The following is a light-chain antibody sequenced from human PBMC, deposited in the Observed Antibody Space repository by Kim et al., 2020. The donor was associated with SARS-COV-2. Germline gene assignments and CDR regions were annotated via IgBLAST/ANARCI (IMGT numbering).Light chain of an antibody. CDR1: CDDIGRYKY. CDR3: SSSTSRMTWV. J-gene: IGLJ3*02. Sequence: QSALTQPASVSGSPGQSITITCTGTCDDIGRYKYVSWYQQIAGRVHKLIISDVSDRPSGISHRFSGSKSGNTASLTIPGLQAEDEGDYYCSSSTSRMTWVFGGGTQLTVL. V-gene: IGLV2-14*03. CDR2: DVS.